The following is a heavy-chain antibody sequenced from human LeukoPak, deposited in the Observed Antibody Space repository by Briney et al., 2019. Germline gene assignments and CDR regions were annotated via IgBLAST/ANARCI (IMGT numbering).Heavy chain of an antibody. Sequence: GGSLRLSCAASGFTFSSYSMNWVRQAPGKGLEWVSSISSSSSYIYYADSVKGRFTISRDNSKNTLYLQMNSLRAEDTAVYYCAKIVQQLGYRYYFDYWGQGTLVTVSS. CDR2: ISSSSSYI. J-gene: IGHJ4*02. CDR3: AKIVQQLGYRYYFDY. V-gene: IGHV3-21*04. CDR1: GFTFSSYS. D-gene: IGHD6-13*01.